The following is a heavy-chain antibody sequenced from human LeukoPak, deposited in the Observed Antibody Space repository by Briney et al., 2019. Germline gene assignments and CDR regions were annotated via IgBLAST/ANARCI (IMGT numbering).Heavy chain of an antibody. V-gene: IGHV4-39*07. J-gene: IGHJ4*02. CDR1: GGSFSSSSYY. Sequence: PSETLSLTCTVSGGSFSSSSYYWGWIRQPPGKGLEWIGSIYYSGSTYYNPSLKSRVTISVDTSKNQFSLKLSSVTAADTAVYYCATRPRDGYNDYWGQGTLVTVSS. D-gene: IGHD5-24*01. CDR2: IYYSGST. CDR3: ATRPRDGYNDY.